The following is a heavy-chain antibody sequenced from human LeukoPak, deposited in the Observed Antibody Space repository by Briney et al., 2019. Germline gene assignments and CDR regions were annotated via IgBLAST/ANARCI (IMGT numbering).Heavy chain of an antibody. CDR2: ILGSGVTT. J-gene: IGHJ4*02. V-gene: IGHV3-23*01. Sequence: GGSLRLSCAASGFTFSNYAMSWVRQAPGKGLEWVSAILGSGVTTYYADSVKGRFTVSRDNSMSTLYLQMNTLRAEDTALYYCAKWGDYDVLTGYYVPDYWGQGTLVTVSS. CDR3: AKWGDYDVLTGYYVPDY. CDR1: GFTFSNYA. D-gene: IGHD3-9*01.